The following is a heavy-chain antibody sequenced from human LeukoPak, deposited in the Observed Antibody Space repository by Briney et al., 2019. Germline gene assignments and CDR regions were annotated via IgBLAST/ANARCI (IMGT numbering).Heavy chain of an antibody. Sequence: GGSLRLSCAASGFTFSSYSMNWVRQAPGKGLEWVSSISSSSSYIYYADSVKGRFTISRDNAKNSLYLQMNSLRAEDTAVYYCARAVVVVVPAAISLGGDAFDIWGQGTMVTVSS. D-gene: IGHD2-2*01. CDR3: ARAVVVVVPAAISLGGDAFDI. J-gene: IGHJ3*02. CDR2: ISSSSSYI. CDR1: GFTFSSYS. V-gene: IGHV3-21*01.